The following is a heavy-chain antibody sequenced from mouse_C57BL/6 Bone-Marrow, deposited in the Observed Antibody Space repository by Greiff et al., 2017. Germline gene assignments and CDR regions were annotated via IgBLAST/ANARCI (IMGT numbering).Heavy chain of an antibody. V-gene: IGHV1-81*01. CDR2: IYPRSGNT. Sequence: VQLQQSGAELARPGASVKLSCKASGYTFTSYGISWVKQRTGQGLEWIGEIYPRSGNTYYNEKFKGKATLTADKSPSTAYMELRSLTSEDSAVYFCANAYYSNDGFAYWGQGTLVTVSA. CDR1: GYTFTSYG. D-gene: IGHD2-5*01. J-gene: IGHJ3*01. CDR3: ANAYYSNDGFAY.